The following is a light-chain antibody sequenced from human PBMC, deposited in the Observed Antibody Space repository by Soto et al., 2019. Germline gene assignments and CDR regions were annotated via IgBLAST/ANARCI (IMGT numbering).Light chain of an antibody. CDR3: QQYNNWPPRVT. V-gene: IGKV3-15*01. J-gene: IGKJ4*01. Sequence: ILMTQSPATLSVSPCEIATLSCSSIHRVNTYLAWYQQRPGQAPRLLIYDASTRATGIPARFSGSGSGTEFTLTISSLQSEDFAVYYCQQYNNWPPRVTFGGGTKVDIK. CDR1: HRVNTY. CDR2: DAS.